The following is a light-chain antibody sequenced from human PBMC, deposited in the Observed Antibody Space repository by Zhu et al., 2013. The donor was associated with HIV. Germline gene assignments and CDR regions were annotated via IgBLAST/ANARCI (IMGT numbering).Light chain of an antibody. Sequence: DIQLTQSPSLLSASVGDRVTITCRASQAINNYLAWYQQKPGKPPKLLIYGASSLQPGVPSRFSGSGSGTEFTLTISSLQPDDFATYFCQQYDNYLWTFGQGTKVEIK. V-gene: IGKV1-9*01. CDR2: GAS. CDR1: QAINNY. CDR3: QQYDNYLWT. J-gene: IGKJ1*01.